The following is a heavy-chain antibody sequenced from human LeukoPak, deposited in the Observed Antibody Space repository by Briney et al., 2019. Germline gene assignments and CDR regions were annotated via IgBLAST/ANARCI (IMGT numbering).Heavy chain of an antibody. CDR1: GFTFSSYA. Sequence: PGGSLRLSCTASGFTFSSYAMNWVRHAPGKGLQWVSYISRSSSTIYYADSVKGRFTISRDNAKNSLYLQMNSLRAEDTAVYYCARDKRGYSYGVLYYYYYGMDVWGQGTTVTVSS. V-gene: IGHV3-48*04. J-gene: IGHJ6*02. CDR3: ARDKRGYSYGVLYYYYYGMDV. CDR2: ISRSSSTI. D-gene: IGHD5-18*01.